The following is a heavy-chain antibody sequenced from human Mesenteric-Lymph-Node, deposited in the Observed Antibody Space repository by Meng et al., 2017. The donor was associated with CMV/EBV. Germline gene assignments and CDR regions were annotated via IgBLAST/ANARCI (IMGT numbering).Heavy chain of an antibody. D-gene: IGHD2-2*01. CDR3: AKDMWEYQLPDGS. CDR1: GFSFSRYW. V-gene: IGHV3-7*03. Sequence: GGSLRLSCAASGFSFSRYWMSWVRQAPGKGLEWVANMNQDGRETYYVGSVKGRFTISRDNAKNSLFLQMNSLRAEDTALYYCAKDMWEYQLPDGSWGQGTLVTVSS. CDR2: MNQDGRET. J-gene: IGHJ5*02.